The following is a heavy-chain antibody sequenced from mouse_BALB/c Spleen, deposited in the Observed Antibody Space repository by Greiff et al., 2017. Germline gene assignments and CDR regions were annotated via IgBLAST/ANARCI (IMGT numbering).Heavy chain of an antibody. CDR1: GFAFSSYD. V-gene: IGHV5-12-1*01. CDR2: ISSGGGST. Sequence: EVQLVESGGGLVKPGGSLKLSCAASGFAFSSYDMSWVRQTPEKRLEWVAYISSGGGSTYYPDTVKGRFTISRDNAKNTLYLQMSSLKSEDTAMYYCARHDGYYEGFAYWGQGTLVTVSA. CDR3: ARHDGYYEGFAY. D-gene: IGHD2-3*01. J-gene: IGHJ3*01.